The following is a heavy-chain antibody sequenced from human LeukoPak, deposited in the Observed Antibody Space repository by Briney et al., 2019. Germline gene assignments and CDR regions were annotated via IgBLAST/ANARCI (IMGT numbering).Heavy chain of an antibody. CDR3: ARDLQVGHSGQFDP. V-gene: IGHV4-39*07. CDR2: IYYSGST. Sequence: SETLSLTCTVSGGSISSSSYYWGWIRQPPGKGLEWIGSIYYSGSTYYNPSLKSRVTISVDTSKNQFSLKLSSVTAADTAVYYCARDLQVGHSGQFDPWGQGTLVTVSS. J-gene: IGHJ5*02. CDR1: GGSISSSSYY. D-gene: IGHD2-15*01.